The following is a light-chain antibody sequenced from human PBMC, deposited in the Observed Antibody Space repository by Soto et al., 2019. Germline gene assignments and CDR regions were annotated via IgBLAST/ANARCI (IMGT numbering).Light chain of an antibody. J-gene: IGLJ3*02. V-gene: IGLV2-14*01. CDR1: SSDVGGYNY. Sequence: QSALTQPASVSASPGQSITISCTETSSDVGGYNYVSWYQYHPGKAPKLMIYEVSSRPSGVSNRFSGSRSGNTASLTISGLQAEDEADYYCSSYTNSNTWVFGGGTKLTVL. CDR2: EVS. CDR3: SSYTNSNTWV.